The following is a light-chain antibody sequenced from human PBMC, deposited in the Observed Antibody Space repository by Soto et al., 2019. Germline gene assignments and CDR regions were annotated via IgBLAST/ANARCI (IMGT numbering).Light chain of an antibody. CDR2: GAS. Sequence: EIVLTQSPGTLSLSPGERATLSSRASQSGSSSYLAWYQQKPGQAPRLLIYGASSRATGIPDRFSGSGSGTDFTLTISRLEAEGFAVYYCQQYGSSPRTFGQGTKVEIK. CDR1: QSGSSSY. CDR3: QQYGSSPRT. J-gene: IGKJ1*01. V-gene: IGKV3-20*01.